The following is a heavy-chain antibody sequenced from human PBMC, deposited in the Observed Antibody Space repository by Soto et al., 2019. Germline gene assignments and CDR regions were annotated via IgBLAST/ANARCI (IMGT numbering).Heavy chain of an antibody. D-gene: IGHD5-18*01. CDR1: GFTFSSYA. CDR3: ARDIRSYGFLGAFDI. V-gene: IGHV3-30-3*01. J-gene: IGHJ3*02. Sequence: QVQLVESGGGVVQPGRSLRLSCAASGFTFSSYAMHWVRQAPGKGLEWVAVISYDGSNKYYADSVKGRFTISRDNSKNTLYLQMNSLRAEDTAVYYCARDIRSYGFLGAFDIWGQGTMVTVSS. CDR2: ISYDGSNK.